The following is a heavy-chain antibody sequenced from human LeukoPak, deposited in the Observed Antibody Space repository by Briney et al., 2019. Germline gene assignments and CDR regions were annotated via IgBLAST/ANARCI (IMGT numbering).Heavy chain of an antibody. D-gene: IGHD5-24*01. V-gene: IGHV3-23*01. CDR1: GFTFSSYD. CDR2: IRPSGDNT. J-gene: IGHJ3*02. CDR3: AKAVDLATISVDI. Sequence: GGALRLSCAASGFTFSSYDMTWVRQAPGRGLEWVSSIRPSGDNTYYADSVKGRFTISRDNSKNTLYLVMNSLRVDDTAVYYCAKAVDLATISVDIWGQGTMVTVSS.